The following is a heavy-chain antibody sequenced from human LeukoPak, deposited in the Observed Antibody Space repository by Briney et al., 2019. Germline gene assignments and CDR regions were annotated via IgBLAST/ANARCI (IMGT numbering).Heavy chain of an antibody. V-gene: IGHV4-59*01. CDR3: ARGLRFLEWGTYYYYYYMDV. Sequence: SETLSLTCAVSGGSISSYYWSWIRQPPGKGLEWIGYIYYSGSTNYNPSLKSRVTISVDTSNIQFSLKLSSVTAADTAVYYCARGLRFLEWGTYYYYYYMDVWGKGTTVTVSS. D-gene: IGHD3-3*01. CDR2: IYYSGST. CDR1: GGSISSYY. J-gene: IGHJ6*03.